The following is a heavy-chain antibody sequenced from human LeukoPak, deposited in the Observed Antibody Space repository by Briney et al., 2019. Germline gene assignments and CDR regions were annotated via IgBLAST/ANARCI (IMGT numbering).Heavy chain of an antibody. Sequence: GGSLRLSCAASGFTFGSYSMNWVRQAPGKGLEWVSSISSSSSCIYYADSVKGRFTISRDNAKNSLYLQMNSLRAEDTAVYYCATVVVVPAATDYWGQGTLVTVSS. V-gene: IGHV3-21*01. D-gene: IGHD2-2*01. CDR1: GFTFGSYS. CDR2: ISSSSSCI. J-gene: IGHJ4*02. CDR3: ATVVVVPAATDY.